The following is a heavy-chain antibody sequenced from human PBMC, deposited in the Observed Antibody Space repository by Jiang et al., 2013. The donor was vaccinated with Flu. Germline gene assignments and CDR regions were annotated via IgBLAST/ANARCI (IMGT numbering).Heavy chain of an antibody. CDR1: GGSVSSGSYY. Sequence: KPSETLSLTCTVSGGSVSSGSYYWSWIRQPPGKGLEWIGYIYYSGSTNYNPSLKSRVTISVDTSKNQFSLKLSSVTAADTAVYYCARGSYGSYYYYMDVWGKGTTVTVSS. CDR2: IYYSGST. V-gene: IGHV4-61*01. D-gene: IGHD5-18*01. J-gene: IGHJ6*03. CDR3: ARGSYGSYYYYMDV.